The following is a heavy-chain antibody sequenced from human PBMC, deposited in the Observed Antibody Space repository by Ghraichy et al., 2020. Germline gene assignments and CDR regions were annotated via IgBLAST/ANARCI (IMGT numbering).Heavy chain of an antibody. CDR1: GYTLTELS. CDR2: FDPEDGET. Sequence: ASVKVSCKVSGYTLTELSMHWVRQAPGKGLEWMGGFDPEDGETIYAQKFQGRVTMTEDTSTDTAYMELSSLRSEDTAVYYCATAGAQPNVLLWFGELLSWGQGTLVTVSS. J-gene: IGHJ5*02. V-gene: IGHV1-24*01. CDR3: ATAGAQPNVLLWFGELLS. D-gene: IGHD3-10*01.